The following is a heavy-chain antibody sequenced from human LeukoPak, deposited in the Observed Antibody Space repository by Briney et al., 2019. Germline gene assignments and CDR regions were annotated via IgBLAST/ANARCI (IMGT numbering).Heavy chain of an antibody. Sequence: SETLSLTCAVYGGSFRGFYWTWIRQSPGKGLEWIGEINHSGSSSYNPSLKSRIMISVDMSKNQFSLKVRSVTAADTAVYFCARSHCGGDCYSSRWQILYGYYYYYMDVWGTGTTVTVS. J-gene: IGHJ6*03. CDR3: ARSHCGGDCYSSRWQILYGYYYYYMDV. CDR1: GGSFRGFY. CDR2: INHSGSS. V-gene: IGHV4-34*01. D-gene: IGHD2-21*02.